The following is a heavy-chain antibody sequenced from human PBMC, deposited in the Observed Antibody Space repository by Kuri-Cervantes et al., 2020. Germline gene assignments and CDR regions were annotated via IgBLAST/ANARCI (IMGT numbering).Heavy chain of an antibody. CDR1: GFTFSSYW. Sequence: GESLKISCAASGFTFSSYWMSWVRQAPGKGLEWVANIKQDGSEKYYVDSVKGRFTISRDNAKNSLYLQMNSLRAEDTAVYYCARGALYYGMDIWGQGTTVTVSS. CDR2: IKQDGSEK. V-gene: IGHV3-7*01. CDR3: ARGALYYGMDI. J-gene: IGHJ6*02.